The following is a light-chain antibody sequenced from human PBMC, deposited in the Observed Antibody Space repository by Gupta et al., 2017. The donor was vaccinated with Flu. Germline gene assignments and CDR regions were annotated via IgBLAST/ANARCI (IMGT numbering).Light chain of an antibody. Sequence: PDFQAATPKEKGTITCRASQNIGTSLNWYQQKPDQSPKLLIKYASQSFSGVPSRFSGSGSGTDFTLTINNLEAEDAATYYCHQSSNLPWTFGQGTKVEIK. CDR3: HQSSNLPWT. J-gene: IGKJ1*01. CDR1: QNIGTS. CDR2: YAS. V-gene: IGKV6-21*01.